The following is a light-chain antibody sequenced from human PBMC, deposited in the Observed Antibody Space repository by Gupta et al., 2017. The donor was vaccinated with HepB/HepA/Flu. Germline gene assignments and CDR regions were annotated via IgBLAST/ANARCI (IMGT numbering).Light chain of an antibody. J-gene: IGKJ1*01. CDR1: QSISSW. CDR3: QQYNSYSLWT. V-gene: IGKV1-5*03. Sequence: DVQMIPSPCTLYASQGDRVTITCRASQSISSWLAWYQQKPGKAPKLLIYKASSLESGVPSRFSGSGSGTEFTLTISSLQPDDFATYYCQQYNSYSLWTFGQGTKVEIK. CDR2: KAS.